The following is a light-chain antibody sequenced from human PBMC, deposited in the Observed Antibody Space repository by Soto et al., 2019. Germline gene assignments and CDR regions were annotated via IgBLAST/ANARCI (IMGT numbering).Light chain of an antibody. Sequence: QSALTQPASVSGSPGQSITISCTGTSSDVGGYNYVSWYQQHPGKAPKLIIYDVSNRPSGVSNRFSGSKSGNTASLTISGLQAEDEADYYCSSYTSSSTLDVFGTGTQLTVL. CDR1: SSDVGGYNY. J-gene: IGLJ1*01. V-gene: IGLV2-14*01. CDR2: DVS. CDR3: SSYTSSSTLDV.